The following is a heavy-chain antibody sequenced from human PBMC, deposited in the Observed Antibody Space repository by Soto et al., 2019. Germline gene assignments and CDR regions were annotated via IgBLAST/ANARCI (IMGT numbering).Heavy chain of an antibody. Sequence: PRASVKVSCKASGYTFTSYYMHWVRQAPGQGLEWMGIINPSGGSTSYAQKFQGRVTMTRDTSTSTVYMELSSLRSEDTAVYYCARDPSNDFWSGYAYYFAYWGQGTLVTVSS. V-gene: IGHV1-46*01. J-gene: IGHJ4*02. D-gene: IGHD3-3*01. CDR2: INPSGGST. CDR3: ARDPSNDFWSGYAYYFAY. CDR1: GYTFTSYY.